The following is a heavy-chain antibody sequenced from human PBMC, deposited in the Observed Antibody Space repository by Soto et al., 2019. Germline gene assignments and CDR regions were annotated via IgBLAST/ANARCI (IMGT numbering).Heavy chain of an antibody. D-gene: IGHD2-15*01. CDR1: GGSISSSSYY. V-gene: IGHV4-39*01. CDR2: IFYSGST. J-gene: IGHJ6*02. CDR3: ARHLTYCSAGSCYSDFPYYGMDV. Sequence: ETLSLTCTVSGGSISSSSYYWGWIRQPPGKGLEWIGSIFYSGSTYYNPSLKSRVTISVDTSKNQFSLKLSSVTAADTAVYYCARHLTYCSAGSCYSDFPYYGMDVWGQGTTVS.